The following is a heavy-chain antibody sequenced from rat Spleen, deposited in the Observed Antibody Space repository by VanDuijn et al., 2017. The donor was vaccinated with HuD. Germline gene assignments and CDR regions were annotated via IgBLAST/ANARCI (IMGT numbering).Heavy chain of an antibody. V-gene: IGHV2-72*01. J-gene: IGHJ1*01. CDR1: GFSLTSYS. D-gene: IGHD5-1*01. CDR2: IWAGGGT. CDR3: ARPNQLGGYWFFDF. Sequence: QVQLKESGPGLVQPSQTLSLTCTVSGFSLTSYSVSWVRQPPGKSPVWMGTIWAGGGTDYHWTVRSRLRISRDTSKSQVFLEMNSLQPEDSGTYYCARPNQLGGYWFFDFWGPGTMVTVSS.